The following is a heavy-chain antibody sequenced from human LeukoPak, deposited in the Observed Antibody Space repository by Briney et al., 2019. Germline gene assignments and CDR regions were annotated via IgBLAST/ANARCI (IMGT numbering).Heavy chain of an antibody. V-gene: IGHV1-2*02. D-gene: IGHD1/OR15-1a*01. CDR3: AREEQYNIYFDY. J-gene: IGHJ4*02. Sequence: ASVKVSCKASGYTLTDKYLHWVRQAPGQGLEWMGWINPNNGDTTYAQKFQGRVTMTRDTSISTAYMELSRLTSDDTAVYYCAREEQYNIYFDYWGQGTLVTVSS. CDR1: GYTLTDKY. CDR2: INPNNGDT.